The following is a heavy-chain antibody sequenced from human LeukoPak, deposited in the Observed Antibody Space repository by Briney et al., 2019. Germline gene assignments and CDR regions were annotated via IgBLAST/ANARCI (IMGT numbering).Heavy chain of an antibody. CDR3: ARDQSVRLLQTSSTYFKHVFAI. J-gene: IGHJ3*02. Sequence: ASVKVSCKTSGYTFTNYGISWVRQAPGLGLEWMGWISAYNGNTDYAQKVQGRVTMTTDTSTSTAYMELRSLRFDDTAVYYCARDQSVRLLQTSSTYFKHVFAIWGQGSMVTVSS. CDR2: ISAYNGNT. V-gene: IGHV1-18*01. CDR1: GYTFTNYG. D-gene: IGHD6-13*01.